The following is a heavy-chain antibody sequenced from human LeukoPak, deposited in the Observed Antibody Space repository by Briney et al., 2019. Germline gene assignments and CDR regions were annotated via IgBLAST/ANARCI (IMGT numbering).Heavy chain of an antibody. V-gene: IGHV3-23*01. CDR1: GFTCSTYA. D-gene: IGHD6-19*01. Sequence: PGGSLRLSCAAPGFTCSTYAMSWVRQAPGMGPEWVSAIGPGGSTYYADSVKGRFTISRDNSKNTLYLQMNSLRAEDTAVYYCARSPRGNSSGWYNWFDPWGQGTLVTVSS. J-gene: IGHJ5*02. CDR2: IGPGGST. CDR3: ARSPRGNSSGWYNWFDP.